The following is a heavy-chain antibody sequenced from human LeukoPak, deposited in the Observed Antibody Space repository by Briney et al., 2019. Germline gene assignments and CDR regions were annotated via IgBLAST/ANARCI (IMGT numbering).Heavy chain of an antibody. D-gene: IGHD5-12*01. CDR1: GLTFSSYE. CDR3: ARVVAMTIDY. V-gene: IGHV3-48*03. CDR2: ISSSGSTI. Sequence: PGGSLRLXCAASGLTFSSYEMNWVRQAPGKGLEGVSYISSSGSTIYYADSVKGRFTISRDNARNSLYLQMNSLRAEDTAVYYCARVVAMTIDYWGQGTLVTVSA. J-gene: IGHJ4*02.